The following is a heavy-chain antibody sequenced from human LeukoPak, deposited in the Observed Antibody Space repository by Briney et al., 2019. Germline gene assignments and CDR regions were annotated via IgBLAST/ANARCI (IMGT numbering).Heavy chain of an antibody. CDR2: IKQDGSEK. CDR1: GFTFSSYW. CDR3: ARDSYSYGYVTLDY. D-gene: IGHD5-18*01. Sequence: PGGSLRLSCAASGFTFSSYWMSWVRQAPGKGLEWVANIKQDGSEKYYVDSVKGRFTISRDNAKNSLYLQMNSLRAEDTAVYYCARDSYSYGYVTLDYWGQGTLVTVSS. J-gene: IGHJ4*02. V-gene: IGHV3-7*01.